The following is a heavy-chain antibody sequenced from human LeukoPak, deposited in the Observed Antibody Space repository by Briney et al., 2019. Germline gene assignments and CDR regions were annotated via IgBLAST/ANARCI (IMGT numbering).Heavy chain of an antibody. Sequence: ASVKVSCKTSGYTFTSYGISWVRQAPGQGLEWMGWISAYNGNTHSAQKLQGRVTMTTDTSTSTAYMELRSLRSDDTAVYYCARGFPPRRQYDSSSYYSYYFDYWGQGTLVTVSS. CDR1: GYTFTSYG. CDR3: ARGFPPRRQYDSSSYYSYYFDY. CDR2: ISAYNGNT. D-gene: IGHD3-22*01. V-gene: IGHV1-18*01. J-gene: IGHJ4*02.